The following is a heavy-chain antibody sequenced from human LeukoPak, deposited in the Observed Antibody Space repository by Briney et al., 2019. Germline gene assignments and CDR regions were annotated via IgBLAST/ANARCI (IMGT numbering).Heavy chain of an antibody. V-gene: IGHV3-30*04. CDR3: ARDDYYDSSGSHDY. D-gene: IGHD3-22*01. Sequence: GGSLRLSCAASGFTFSSYAMHWVRQAPGKGLEWVAVISYDGSNKYYADSVKGRFTISRDNSKNTLYLQMNSLRAGDTAVYYSARDDYYDSSGSHDYWGQGTLVTVSS. CDR2: ISYDGSNK. CDR1: GFTFSSYA. J-gene: IGHJ4*02.